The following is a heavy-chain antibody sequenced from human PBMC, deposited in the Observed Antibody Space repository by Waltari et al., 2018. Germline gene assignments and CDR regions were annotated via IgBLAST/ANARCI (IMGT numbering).Heavy chain of an antibody. CDR3: ARVSGYSSGHSGGYYFDY. J-gene: IGHJ4*02. V-gene: IGHV1-3*01. CDR1: GYTFTSYP. D-gene: IGHD6-19*01. CDR2: INGGNGDT. Sequence: QVQLVQSGAEVKQSGASVKVSCKASGYTFTSYPMHWVRQAPGQRVEWMGWINGGNGDTSNSQKFQGRVTISRDTSASTAYMEVSSLRSEDTAVYYCARVSGYSSGHSGGYYFDYWGQGTLVTVSS.